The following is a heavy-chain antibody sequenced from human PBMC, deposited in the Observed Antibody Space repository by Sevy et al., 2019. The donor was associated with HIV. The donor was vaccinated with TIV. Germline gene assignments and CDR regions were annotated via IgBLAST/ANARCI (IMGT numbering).Heavy chain of an antibody. CDR3: AKLIVLVPSQKYYGMDV. J-gene: IGHJ6*02. D-gene: IGHD2-8*02. CDR1: GFKFSSSP. CDR2: MSYDGQIQ. V-gene: IGHV3-30*14. Sequence: GGCLRLSCVTSGFKFSSSPMHWVRQSPGKGLEWVAFMSYDGQIQQYAESVKGRFTISRDNSEDRMYLQMNNLRHEDTAVYYCAKLIVLVPSQKYYGMDVWGQGTTVTVSS.